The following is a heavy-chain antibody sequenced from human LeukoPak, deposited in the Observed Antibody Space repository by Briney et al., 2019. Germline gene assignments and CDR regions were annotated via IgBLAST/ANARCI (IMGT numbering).Heavy chain of an antibody. V-gene: IGHV1-24*01. CDR3: ARGGYYDSSGYYYGWFDP. D-gene: IGHD3-22*01. CDR2: FDPEDGET. CDR1: GYTLTELS. Sequence: ASVKVSCKVSGYTLTELSMHWVRQAPGKGLEWMGGFDPEDGETIYAQKSQGRVTMTRDTSTSTVYMELSSLRSEDTAVYYCARGGYYDSSGYYYGWFDPWGQGTLVTVSS. J-gene: IGHJ5*02.